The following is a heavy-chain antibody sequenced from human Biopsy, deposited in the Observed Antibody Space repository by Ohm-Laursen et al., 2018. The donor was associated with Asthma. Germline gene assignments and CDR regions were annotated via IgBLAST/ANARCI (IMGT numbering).Heavy chain of an antibody. CDR1: GFTFSNYG. CDR3: AKEVFPGWELRRGPDS. V-gene: IGHV3-30*18. CDR2: ISFDGTNR. J-gene: IGHJ4*02. D-gene: IGHD1-26*01. Sequence: SLRLSCAASGFTFSNYGMHWVRQAPGKGLDWVAVISFDGTNRNYTDSVKGRFTISRGNSRNTLHLEMNSLRAEDTAVYFCAKEVFPGWELRRGPDSWGQGTLVTVSS.